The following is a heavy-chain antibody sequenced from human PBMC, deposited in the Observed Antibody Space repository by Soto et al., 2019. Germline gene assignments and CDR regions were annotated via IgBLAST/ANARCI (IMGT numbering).Heavy chain of an antibody. CDR2: IDPSDSYT. CDR1: VYSFTSYW. V-gene: IGHV5-10-1*01. CDR3: ARHGVGYYGSGSYYNPGYYGMDV. J-gene: IGHJ6*02. Sequence: LGESLKIACKGSVYSFTSYWISCVRQMSGKGLERMGRIDPSDSYTNYSPSFQGHVTISADKSISTAYLQWSSLKASDTAMYYCARHGVGYYGSGSYYNPGYYGMDVWGQGTTVTVSS. D-gene: IGHD3-10*01.